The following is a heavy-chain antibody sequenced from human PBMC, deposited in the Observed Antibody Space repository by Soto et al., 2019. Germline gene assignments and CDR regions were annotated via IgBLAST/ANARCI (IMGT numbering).Heavy chain of an antibody. J-gene: IGHJ6*03. V-gene: IGHV1-3*01. D-gene: IGHD2-15*01. CDR2: INAGNGNT. CDR3: ARAKYPCSGGSCYHYYYYMDV. CDR1: GYTFTSYA. Sequence: QVQLVQSGAEVKKPGASVKVSCKASGYTFTSYAMHWVRQAPGQRLEWMGWINAGNGNTKYSQKFQGRATITRDTSASTAYMELSSLRSEDTAVYYCARAKYPCSGGSCYHYYYYMDVWGKGTTVTVSS.